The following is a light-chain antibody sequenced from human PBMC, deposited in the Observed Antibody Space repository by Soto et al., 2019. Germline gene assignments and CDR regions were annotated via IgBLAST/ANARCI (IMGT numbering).Light chain of an antibody. J-gene: IGLJ3*02. V-gene: IGLV2-8*01. CDR2: EVS. CDR3: QSYDSTLSGSRV. Sequence: QSALTQPPSASGSPGQSVTISCTGTSSDVGDNYVSWYQQHLGKAPKLIIYEVSQRPSGVPDRFSGSKSGNTASLTVSGLQTEDEADYYCQSYDSTLSGSRVFGGGTKVTVL. CDR1: SSDVGDNY.